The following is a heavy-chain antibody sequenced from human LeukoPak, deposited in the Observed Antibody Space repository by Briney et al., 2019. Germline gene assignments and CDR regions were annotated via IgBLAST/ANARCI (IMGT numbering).Heavy chain of an antibody. CDR3: ARDRDYYFDY. CDR2: IWYDGSNK. V-gene: IGHV3-33*01. D-gene: IGHD3/OR15-3a*01. Sequence: GRSLRLSCAASGFTFSSYGMHWVRQTPGKGLEWVAVIWYDGSNKYYADSVKGRFTISRDNSKNTLYLQMNSLRAEDTAVYYCARDRDYYFDYWGQGTLVTVSS. J-gene: IGHJ4*02. CDR1: GFTFSSYG.